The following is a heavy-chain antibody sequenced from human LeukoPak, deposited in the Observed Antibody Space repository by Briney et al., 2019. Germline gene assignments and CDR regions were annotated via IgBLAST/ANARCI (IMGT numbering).Heavy chain of an antibody. J-gene: IGHJ4*02. Sequence: PSETLSLTCGVYGGSFSDYYWSWIRQPPGKGLEWIGEINHSGSTNYNPSLKSRVTISVDTSKNQFSLKVNSVTAADTAVYYCARYRGGSGYHFDYWGQGTLVTVSS. CDR2: INHSGST. D-gene: IGHD5-12*01. V-gene: IGHV4-34*01. CDR3: ARYRGGSGYHFDY. CDR1: GGSFSDYY.